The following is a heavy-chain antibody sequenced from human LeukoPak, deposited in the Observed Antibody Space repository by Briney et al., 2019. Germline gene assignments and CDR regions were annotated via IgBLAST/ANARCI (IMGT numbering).Heavy chain of an antibody. CDR2: INPYNDIT. CDR1: GYTFTASG. CDR3: ARLFGELLLPSDHFYYMDV. V-gene: IGHV1-18*01. Sequence: ASVKLSCKASGYTFTASGLCWVRQAPGRGLEWMGWINPYNDITDYAQTLKGRVTMTTDTSTSTAYMELRSLRSDDTAVYYCARLFGELLLPSDHFYYMDVWGKGTAVTVSS. J-gene: IGHJ6*03. D-gene: IGHD3-10*02.